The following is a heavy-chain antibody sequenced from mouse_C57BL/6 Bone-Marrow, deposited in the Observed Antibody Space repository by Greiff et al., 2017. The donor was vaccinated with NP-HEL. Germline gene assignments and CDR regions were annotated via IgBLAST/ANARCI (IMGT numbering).Heavy chain of an antibody. J-gene: IGHJ1*03. CDR3: GRGIWDYDGYFDV. CDR1: GYAFSSSW. D-gene: IGHD2-4*01. Sequence: VKLQESGPELVKPGASVKISCKASGYAFSSSWMNWVKQRPGKGLEWIGRIYPGDGDTNYNGKFKGKATLTADKSSSTAYMQLSSLTSEDSAVYFCGRGIWDYDGYFDVWGTGTTVTVSS. V-gene: IGHV1-82*01. CDR2: IYPGDGDT.